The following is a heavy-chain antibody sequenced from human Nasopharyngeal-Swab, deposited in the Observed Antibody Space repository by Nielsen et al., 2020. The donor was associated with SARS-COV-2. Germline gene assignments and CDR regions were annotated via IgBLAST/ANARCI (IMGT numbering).Heavy chain of an antibody. D-gene: IGHD2-21*01. Sequence: ETLSLTCAASGFTFDDYAMHWVRQAPGKGLEWVSGISGSGESTHYADSVKGRFTISRDNSKNTLYLQMNSLRAEDTAVYYCVKGPPAVIHYFDYWGQGTLVTVSS. CDR1: GFTFDDYA. V-gene: IGHV3-23*01. J-gene: IGHJ4*02. CDR3: VKGPPAVIHYFDY. CDR2: ISGSGEST.